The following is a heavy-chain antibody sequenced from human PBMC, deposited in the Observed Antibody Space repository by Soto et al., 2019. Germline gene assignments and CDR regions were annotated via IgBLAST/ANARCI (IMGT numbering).Heavy chain of an antibody. CDR2: MNPNSGNT. V-gene: IGHV1-8*01. CDR1: GYTFTSYD. Sequence: ASVKVSCKASGYTFTSYDINWVRQATGQGLEWMGWMNPNSGNTGYAQKFQGRVTMTRNTSISTAYMELSSLRSEDTAVYYCARETRGGYCSSKTCLVRYGMEVWGQGTTVTVSS. CDR3: ARETRGGYCSSKTCLVRYGMEV. J-gene: IGHJ6*02. D-gene: IGHD2-2*01.